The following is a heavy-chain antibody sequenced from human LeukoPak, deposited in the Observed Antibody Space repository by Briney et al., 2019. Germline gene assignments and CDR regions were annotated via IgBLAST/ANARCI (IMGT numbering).Heavy chain of an antibody. J-gene: IGHJ4*02. Sequence: SVKVSCKASRGTFSSYTIIWVRQAPGQGLEWMGGIIPIFGTANYAQKFQGRVTITTDESRSTAYMELNSLRSEDTAVYYCARTDTIFGVVNWGQGTLVTVSS. V-gene: IGHV1-69*05. D-gene: IGHD3-3*01. CDR1: RGTFSSYT. CDR3: ARTDTIFGVVN. CDR2: IIPIFGTA.